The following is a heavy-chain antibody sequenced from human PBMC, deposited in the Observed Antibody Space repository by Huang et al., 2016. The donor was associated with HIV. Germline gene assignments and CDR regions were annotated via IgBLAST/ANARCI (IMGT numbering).Heavy chain of an antibody. Sequence: QPPGEGLEWVAVISNDGRSKYYADSVKGRFTIFRDNSKSTLYLQMNSLRAEDTAVYYCAKTYYYDSGGYDAFDVWGQGTMVTVSS. CDR3: AKTYYYDSGGYDAFDV. J-gene: IGHJ3*01. V-gene: IGHV3-30*18. CDR2: ISNDGRSK. D-gene: IGHD3-22*01.